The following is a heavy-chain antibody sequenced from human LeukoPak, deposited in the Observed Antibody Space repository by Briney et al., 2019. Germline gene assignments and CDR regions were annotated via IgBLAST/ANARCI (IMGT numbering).Heavy chain of an antibody. CDR2: IPYDGSNR. CDR1: GFTLSSYD. Sequence: QPGRSLRLSCATSGFTLSSYDMHWVRQAPGKGLEWVAAIPYDGSNRYYADSVRGRFTISRDNSKNTLYLQMNSLRAEDTAVYYCARTSTSSGYYRYWGQGTLVTVSS. CDR3: ARTSTSSGYYRY. D-gene: IGHD3-22*01. J-gene: IGHJ4*02. V-gene: IGHV3-30*03.